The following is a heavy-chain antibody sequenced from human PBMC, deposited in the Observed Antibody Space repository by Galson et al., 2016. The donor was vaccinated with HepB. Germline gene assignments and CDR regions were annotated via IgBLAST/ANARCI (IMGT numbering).Heavy chain of an antibody. CDR2: MTARGRDI. CDR3: TKDRDSGWRYWYFDL. Sequence: SLRLSCAASGFPFSIYAVAWVRQTPGKGLEWVSGMTARGRDIYYPDSVKGRFSISRDDSTNTLYLQMDRLRAEDTAVYYCTKDRDSGWRYWYFDLWGRGTRVTVSS. D-gene: IGHD6-19*01. V-gene: IGHV3-23*01. CDR1: GFPFSIYA. J-gene: IGHJ2*01.